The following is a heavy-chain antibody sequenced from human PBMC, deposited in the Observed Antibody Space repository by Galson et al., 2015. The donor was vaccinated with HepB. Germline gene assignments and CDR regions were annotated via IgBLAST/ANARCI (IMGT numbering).Heavy chain of an antibody. CDR2: IKSKTDGGTT. CDR1: GFTFSNAW. J-gene: IGHJ6*02. CDR3: TTVGRGGTMVRGVTYGMDV. D-gene: IGHD3-10*01. Sequence: SLRLSCAASGFTFSNAWMNWVRQAPGKGLEWVGRIKSKTDGGTTDYAAPVKGRFTISRDDSKNTLYLQMNSLKTEDIAVYYCTTVGRGGTMVRGVTYGMDVWGQGTTVTVSS. V-gene: IGHV3-15*07.